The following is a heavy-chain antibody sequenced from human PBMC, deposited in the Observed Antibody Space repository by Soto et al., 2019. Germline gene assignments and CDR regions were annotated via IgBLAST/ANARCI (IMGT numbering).Heavy chain of an antibody. Sequence: ASVKVSCKASGYTFTSYAMHWVRQAPGQRLEWMGWINAGNGNTKYSQKFQGRVTITSDTSASTAYMELSSLRSEDTAVYYCARGVAPYYFDYWGQGTLVTVSS. CDR3: ARGVAPYYFDY. CDR1: GYTFTSYA. V-gene: IGHV1-3*01. D-gene: IGHD2-15*01. J-gene: IGHJ4*02. CDR2: INAGNGNT.